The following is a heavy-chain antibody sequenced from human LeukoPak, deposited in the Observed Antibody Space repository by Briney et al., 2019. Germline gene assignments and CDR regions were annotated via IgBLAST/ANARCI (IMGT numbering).Heavy chain of an antibody. J-gene: IGHJ4*02. D-gene: IGHD2-15*01. CDR1: GFTFSSYA. V-gene: IGHV3-23*01. Sequence: PGGSLRLSCAASGFTFSSYAMSWGRQAPGKGLEWVSAISGSGGGTYYADSVKGRFTISRANSKNTLYLQMNSLRAEDTAVYYCAKGTPSYCSGGSCYSDYLDYWGQGTLVTVSS. CDR3: AKGTPSYCSGGSCYSDYLDY. CDR2: ISGSGGGT.